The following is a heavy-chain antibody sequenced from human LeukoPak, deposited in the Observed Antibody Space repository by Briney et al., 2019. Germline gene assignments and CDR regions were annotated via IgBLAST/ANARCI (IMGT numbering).Heavy chain of an antibody. Sequence: PSETLSLTCTVSGGSISSYYWSWIRQPPEKGLEWIGYIYYSGSTNYTPSLKSRVTISVDMSKNQFSLKLSSVTAADTAVYYCARTEVSGSSPFDYWGQGTLVTVSS. D-gene: IGHD1-26*01. CDR1: GGSISSYY. CDR3: ARTEVSGSSPFDY. J-gene: IGHJ4*02. V-gene: IGHV4-59*08. CDR2: IYYSGST.